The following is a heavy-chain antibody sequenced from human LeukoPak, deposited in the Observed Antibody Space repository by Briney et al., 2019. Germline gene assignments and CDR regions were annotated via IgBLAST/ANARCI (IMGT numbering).Heavy chain of an antibody. CDR1: GLTVSSNY. V-gene: IGHV3-66*01. J-gene: IGHJ3*02. D-gene: IGHD2-21*01. CDR3: AKDDEAIDVLRGFFDI. CDR2: IYSGGST. Sequence: GGSLRLSCAASGLTVSSNYMGWVREAPGKGLEWGSVIYSGGSTYYADSVKGRFTISRDNSENTLYLQMNSLRAEDTAVYYCAKDDEAIDVLRGFFDIWGQGTMVTVSS.